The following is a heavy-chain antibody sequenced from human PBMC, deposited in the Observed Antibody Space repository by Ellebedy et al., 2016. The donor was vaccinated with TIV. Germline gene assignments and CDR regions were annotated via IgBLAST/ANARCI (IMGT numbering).Heavy chain of an antibody. CDR3: ARYGVSFGDA. J-gene: IGHJ5*02. Sequence: GESLKISCAASEFTLSSYRMNWVRQAPGKGLEWVSYIGMSSGSEFYADPVKGRFTISRDNARNSVILEMNSLRVDDTAVYYCARYGVSFGDAWGQGILVTVSS. D-gene: IGHD3-10*01. CDR1: EFTLSSYR. CDR2: IGMSSGSE. V-gene: IGHV3-21*06.